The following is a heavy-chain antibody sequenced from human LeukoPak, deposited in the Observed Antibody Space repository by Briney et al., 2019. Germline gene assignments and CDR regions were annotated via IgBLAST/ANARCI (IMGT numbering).Heavy chain of an antibody. CDR3: ARHDNSNPLDY. J-gene: IGHJ4*02. V-gene: IGHV4-4*07. CDR2: IYSNGSP. D-gene: IGHD4-11*01. CDR1: GGSMSRYY. Sequence: SETLSLTCTVSGGSMSRYYWSWIRQSAGKGLEWVGRIYSNGSPNYNPSLRGRVSMSIDTSKNQFSLNLTSVTAADTAVYYCARHDNSNPLDYWGQGTLVTVSS.